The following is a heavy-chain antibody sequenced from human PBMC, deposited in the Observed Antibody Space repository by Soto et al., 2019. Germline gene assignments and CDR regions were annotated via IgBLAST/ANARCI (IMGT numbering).Heavy chain of an antibody. Sequence: QVQLVQSGAEEKKPGASVKVSCKASGYTFTTYAIHWVRQAPGQTLEWMGWIHAGNGNTKYSQNFQGRVTITRDTSASTAYMELSSLRSEDTAVYYWARDSGSSGWYHFDYWGQGTLATVSS. CDR1: GYTFTTYA. D-gene: IGHD6-19*01. V-gene: IGHV1-3*05. J-gene: IGHJ4*02. CDR2: IHAGNGNT. CDR3: ARDSGSSGWYHFDY.